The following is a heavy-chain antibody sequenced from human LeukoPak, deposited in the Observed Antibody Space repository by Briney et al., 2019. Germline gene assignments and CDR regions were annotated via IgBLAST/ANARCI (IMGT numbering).Heavy chain of an antibody. CDR3: AGHMGCSSTSCPGRVGAFDI. CDR2: IDTTGDT. V-gene: IGHV3-13*01. CDR1: GFTFSSYD. Sequence: GGSLRLSCAASGFTFSSYDMHWVRQPTGKGLEWVSTIDTTGDTYYPGSVKGRFTISRENAKNSLYLQMSSLRAGDTAVYYCAGHMGCSSTSCPGRVGAFDIWGQGTMVTVSS. J-gene: IGHJ3*02. D-gene: IGHD2-2*01.